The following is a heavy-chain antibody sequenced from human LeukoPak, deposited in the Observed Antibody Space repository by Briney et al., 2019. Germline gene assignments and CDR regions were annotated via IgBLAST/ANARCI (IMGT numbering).Heavy chain of an antibody. CDR1: GGSFSGYY. CDR3: ARSPTYGDYNFDY. Sequence: SETLSLTCAVYGGSFSGYYWSWIRQPPGKGLEWIGEINHSGSTNYNPSLKSRVTISVDTSKNQFSLKLSSVTAADTAVYYCARSPTYGDYNFDYWGQGTLVTVSS. D-gene: IGHD4-17*01. V-gene: IGHV4-34*01. CDR2: INHSGST. J-gene: IGHJ4*02.